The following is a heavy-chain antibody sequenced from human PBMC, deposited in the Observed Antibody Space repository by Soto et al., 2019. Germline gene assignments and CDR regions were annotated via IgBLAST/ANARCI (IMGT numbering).Heavy chain of an antibody. Sequence: SETLSLTCTVSGGSISSRGYYWGWIRQPPGKGLEWIGSIHYSGSTYYNPSLKSRITISVDTSKNQFSLKLSSVTAADTAVYYCARSTEELRAYYYYMDVWGKGTTVTVS. D-gene: IGHD1-7*01. CDR1: GGSISSRGYY. V-gene: IGHV4-39*01. CDR3: ARSTEELRAYYYYMDV. J-gene: IGHJ6*03. CDR2: IHYSGST.